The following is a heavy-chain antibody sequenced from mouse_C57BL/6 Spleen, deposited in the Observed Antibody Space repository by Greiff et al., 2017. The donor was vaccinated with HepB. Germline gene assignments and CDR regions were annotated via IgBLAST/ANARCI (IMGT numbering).Heavy chain of an antibody. Sequence: EVQLQESGPELVKPGASVKIPCKASGYTFTDYNMDWVKQSHGKSLEWIGDINPNNGGTIYNQKFKGKATLTVDKSSSTAYMELRSLTSEDTAVYYCARHYGSSYVFDYWGQGTTLTVSS. V-gene: IGHV1-18*01. J-gene: IGHJ2*01. CDR3: ARHYGSSYVFDY. CDR1: GYTFTDYN. D-gene: IGHD1-1*01. CDR2: INPNNGGT.